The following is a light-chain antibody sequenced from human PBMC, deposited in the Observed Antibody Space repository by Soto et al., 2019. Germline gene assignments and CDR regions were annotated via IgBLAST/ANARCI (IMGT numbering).Light chain of an antibody. CDR2: EGS. J-gene: IGLJ1*01. CDR3: CSYAGSSTPLYV. CDR1: SSDVGSYNL. V-gene: IGLV2-23*01. Sequence: QSVLTQPASVSGSPGQSITISCTGTSSDVGSYNLVSLYQQHPGKAPNLLIYEGSKPPSGFSNCFSGSKSANTASLTISGLQAEDEADYYCCSYAGSSTPLYVFGTVTKVTVL.